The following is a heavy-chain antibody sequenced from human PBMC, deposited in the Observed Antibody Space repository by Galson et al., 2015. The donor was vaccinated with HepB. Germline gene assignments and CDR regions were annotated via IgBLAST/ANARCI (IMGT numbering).Heavy chain of an antibody. CDR2: ISYDGSNK. CDR1: GFTFSSYA. D-gene: IGHD2-15*01. V-gene: IGHV3-30-3*01. CDR3: ARVRIVVVVAAGVPDY. J-gene: IGHJ4*02. Sequence: SLRLSCAASGFTFSSYAMHWVRQAPGKGLEWVAVISYDGSNKYYADSVKGRFTISRDNSKNTLYLQMNSLRAEDTAVYYCARVRIVVVVAAGVPDYWGQGTLVTVSS.